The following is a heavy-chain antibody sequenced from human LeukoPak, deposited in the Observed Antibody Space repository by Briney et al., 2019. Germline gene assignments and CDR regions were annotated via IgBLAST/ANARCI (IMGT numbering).Heavy chain of an antibody. CDR3: ARDPPPPFLDYYDSSGFYFDY. CDR2: INPNSGGT. J-gene: IGHJ4*02. CDR1: GYPFTAYH. V-gene: IGHV1-2*02. Sequence: ASVKVSCKTSGYPFTAYHLNWVRQAPGQGLEWMGWINPNSGGTNYAQKFQGRVTMTRDTSISTAYMELSRLRSDDTAVYYCARDPPPPFLDYYDSSGFYFDYWGQGTLVTVSS. D-gene: IGHD3-22*01.